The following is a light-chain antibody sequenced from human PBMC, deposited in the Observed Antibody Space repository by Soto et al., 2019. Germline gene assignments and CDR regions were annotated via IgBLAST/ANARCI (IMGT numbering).Light chain of an antibody. J-gene: IGLJ2*01. CDR1: NSDVGGYNY. Sequence: QSALTQPRSMSGSPGQSVTISCTGTNSDVGGYNYVSWYQQHPGKAPKLMIYDVTKRPSGVPDRVSGSKSGNTASLTISGLQAVDEGDYYCCSYAGSYTSLFGGGTKLTVL. V-gene: IGLV2-11*01. CDR3: CSYAGSYTSL. CDR2: DVT.